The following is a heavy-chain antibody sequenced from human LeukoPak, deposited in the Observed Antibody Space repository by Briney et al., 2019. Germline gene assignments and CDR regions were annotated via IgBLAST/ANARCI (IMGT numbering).Heavy chain of an antibody. J-gene: IGHJ4*02. CDR2: INHSGST. V-gene: IGHV4-34*01. D-gene: IGHD4-23*01. CDR1: GGSFSGYY. CDR3: ATSPQYGGY. Sequence: SETLSLTCAVYGGSFSGYYWSWIRQPPGKGLDWIGEINHSGSTNYNPSLKSRVTISVDTSKNQFSLKLSSVTAADTAVYYCATSPQYGGYWGQGTLVTVSS.